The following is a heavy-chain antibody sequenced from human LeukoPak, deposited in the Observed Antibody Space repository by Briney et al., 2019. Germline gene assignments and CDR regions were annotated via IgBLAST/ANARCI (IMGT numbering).Heavy chain of an antibody. V-gene: IGHV4-34*01. Sequence: SETLSLTCAVYGGSFSGYYWSWIRQPPGKGLEWIGEINHSGSTNYNPSLKSRVTISVDTPKNQLPLKLSSVTAADTAVYYCARGPRNIFMVRGAANWFDPWGKGTLVTVSS. CDR2: INHSGST. CDR1: GGSFSGYY. D-gene: IGHD3-10*01. J-gene: IGHJ5*02. CDR3: ARGPRNIFMVRGAANWFDP.